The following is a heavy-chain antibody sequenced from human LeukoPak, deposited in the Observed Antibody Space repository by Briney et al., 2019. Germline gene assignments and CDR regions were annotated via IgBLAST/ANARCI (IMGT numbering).Heavy chain of an antibody. J-gene: IGHJ4*02. D-gene: IGHD2-8*02. V-gene: IGHV1-2*07. CDR1: GYTFTDYY. Sequence: ASVKVSCKASGYTFTDYYIHWVRQAPGQGPEWMGWINPNSGGTNYAHKFQGRVTMTSDTSISTVYMDLSSLNSDDTAVYYCARDVGSLVVDYWGQGTLVPVSS. CDR3: ARDVGSLVVDY. CDR2: INPNSGGT.